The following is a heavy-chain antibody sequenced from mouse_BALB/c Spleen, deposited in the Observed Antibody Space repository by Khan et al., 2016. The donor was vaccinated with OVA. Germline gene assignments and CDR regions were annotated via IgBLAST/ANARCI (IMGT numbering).Heavy chain of an antibody. Sequence: QVQLKESGAELVKAGASVKMSCKASGYTFTSYWMHWVKQRLGQGLEWFAETNPTNGRTYYNEKFKSKATLTVDKSSSTAYMLLSGPTFEDSAVYDFERSKRRVSNYFDYWGQGTLLTVSA. CDR2: TNPTNGRT. CDR3: ERSKRRVSNYFDY. J-gene: IGHJ2*01. V-gene: IGHV1S81*02. CDR1: GYTFTSYW. D-gene: IGHD2-10*02.